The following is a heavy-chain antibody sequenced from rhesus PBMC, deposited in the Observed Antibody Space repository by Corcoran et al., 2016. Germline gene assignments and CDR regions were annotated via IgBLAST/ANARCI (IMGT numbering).Heavy chain of an antibody. V-gene: IGHV2-1*01. CDR2: IYWKDDK. J-gene: IGHJ4*01. CDR3: ARKEFPYYLDD. Sequence: QVTLRESGPALVKPTQTLPLTCTFSGFSLSASGMGVGWIRQTSRKTLEWLAHIYWKDDKYYRTSLKSRLTISKETSKTQVVLTMTNMDPVDTATYYCARKEFPYYLDDWGQGCLVTVSS. D-gene: IGHD1-32*01. CDR1: GFSLSASGMG.